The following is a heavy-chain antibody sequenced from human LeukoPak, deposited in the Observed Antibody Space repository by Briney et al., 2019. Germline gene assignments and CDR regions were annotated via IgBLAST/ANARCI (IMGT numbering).Heavy chain of an antibody. Sequence: GASVKVSCKASGYTFTGYYIHWVRQAPGQGLEWMGRINPNSGGTNYAQKLQGRVTMTRDTSISTAYMELSRLRSDDTAVYYCARDCEHLASGWPGCFDYWGQGTLVPVSS. CDR1: GYTFTGYY. CDR3: ARDCEHLASGWPGCFDY. J-gene: IGHJ4*02. D-gene: IGHD6-19*01. V-gene: IGHV1-2*02. CDR2: INPNSGGT.